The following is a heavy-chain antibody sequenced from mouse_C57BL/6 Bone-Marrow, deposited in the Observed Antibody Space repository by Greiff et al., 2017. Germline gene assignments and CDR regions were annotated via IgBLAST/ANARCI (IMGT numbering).Heavy chain of an antibody. Sequence: VTLVESGPGLVQPSQCLSITCTASGFSLTSYGVHWVRQSPGTGLEWLGVIWSGGSTAYNAASMSRLGITKDNSKSQVFFKMNSLQADDTAIYYCAKISYDYDLAYWGQGTLVTVSA. V-gene: IGHV2-5*01. CDR3: AKISYDYDLAY. CDR2: IWSGGST. J-gene: IGHJ3*01. D-gene: IGHD2-4*01. CDR1: GFSLTSYG.